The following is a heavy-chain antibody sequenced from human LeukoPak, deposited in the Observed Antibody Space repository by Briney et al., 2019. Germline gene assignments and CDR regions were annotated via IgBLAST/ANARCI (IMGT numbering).Heavy chain of an antibody. CDR3: AKNAVAGSSDYFDY. CDR2: IFNGGST. Sequence: GGSLRLSCAASGFAVSSNHMNWVRQAPGKGLEWVSVIFNGGSTYYADSVKGRFTISRDNAKNSLYLQINSLRAEDTALYYCAKNAVAGSSDYFDYWGQGTLVTVSS. CDR1: GFAVSSNH. J-gene: IGHJ4*02. V-gene: IGHV3-53*05. D-gene: IGHD6-19*01.